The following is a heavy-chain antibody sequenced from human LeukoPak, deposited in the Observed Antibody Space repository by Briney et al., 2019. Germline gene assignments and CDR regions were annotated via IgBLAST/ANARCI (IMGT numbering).Heavy chain of an antibody. CDR2: INHSGST. Sequence: SETLSLTCAVYGGSFSGYYWSWIRQPPGKGLEWIGEINHSGSTNYNPSLKSRVTISVDTSKNQFSLKLSSVTAADTAVYYCASFSNWTIDYWGQGTLVTVSS. V-gene: IGHV4-34*01. D-gene: IGHD1-20*01. CDR3: ASFSNWTIDY. J-gene: IGHJ4*02. CDR1: GGSFSGYY.